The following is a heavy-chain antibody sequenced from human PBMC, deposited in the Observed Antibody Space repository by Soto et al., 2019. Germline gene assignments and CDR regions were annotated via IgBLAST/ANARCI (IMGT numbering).Heavy chain of an antibody. D-gene: IGHD6-6*01. CDR1: GFTFSSYS. CDR3: ARDVLAARPQGGY. Sequence: PGGSLRLSCAASGFTFSSYSMNWVRQAPGKGLEWVSSISSSSSYIYYADSVKGRFTISRDNAKNSLYLQMNSLRAEDTAVYYCARDVLAARPQGGYWGQGTLVTVFS. V-gene: IGHV3-21*01. J-gene: IGHJ4*02. CDR2: ISSSSSYI.